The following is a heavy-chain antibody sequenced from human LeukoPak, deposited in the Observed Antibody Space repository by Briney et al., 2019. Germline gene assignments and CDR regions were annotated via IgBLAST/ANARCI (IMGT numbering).Heavy chain of an antibody. CDR3: ARVGYDILTGYYIDY. CDR1: GYTFTSYY. V-gene: IGHV1-46*01. D-gene: IGHD3-9*01. Sequence: GASVKVSCKASGYTFTSYYMHWVRQAPGQGLEWMGIINPSGGSTSYAQKFQGRVTMTRDTSTSTVYMELSSLRSEDMAVYYCARVGYDILTGYYIDYWGQGTLVTVSS. CDR2: INPSGGST. J-gene: IGHJ4*02.